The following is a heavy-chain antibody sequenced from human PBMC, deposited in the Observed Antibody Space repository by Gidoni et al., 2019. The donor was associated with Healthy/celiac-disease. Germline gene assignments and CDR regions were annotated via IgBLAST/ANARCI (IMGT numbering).Heavy chain of an antibody. D-gene: IGHD3-22*01. CDR2: ISWDGGST. Sequence: EVQLVESGGVVVQPGGSLRLSCAASGFTFDDYTMHWVRQAPGKGLEWVSLISWDGGSTYYADSVKGRFTISRDNSKNSLYLQMNSLRTEDTALYYCAKAHYYDSSGYYYDYWGQGTLVTVSS. CDR1: GFTFDDYT. J-gene: IGHJ4*02. CDR3: AKAHYYDSSGYYYDY. V-gene: IGHV3-43*01.